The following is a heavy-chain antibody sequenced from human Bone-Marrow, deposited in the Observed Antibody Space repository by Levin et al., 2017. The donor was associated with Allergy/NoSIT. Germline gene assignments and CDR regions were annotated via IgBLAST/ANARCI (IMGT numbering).Heavy chain of an antibody. CDR1: GGSISSSSYY. CDR2: IYYSGST. CDR3: ARVPGIAAAGDGIFDY. Sequence: SETLSLTCTVSGGSISSSSYYWGWIRQPPGKGLEWIGSIYYSGSTYYNPSLKSRVTISVDTSKNQFSLKLSSVTAADTAVYYCARVPGIAAAGDGIFDYWGQGTLVTVSS. D-gene: IGHD6-13*01. V-gene: IGHV4-39*07. J-gene: IGHJ4*02.